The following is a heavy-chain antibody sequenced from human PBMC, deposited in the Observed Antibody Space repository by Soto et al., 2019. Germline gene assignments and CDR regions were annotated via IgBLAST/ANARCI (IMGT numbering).Heavy chain of an antibody. CDR2: FDNSDGRT. D-gene: IGHD5-18*01. CDR3: AKVRDTTMNMNFDY. CDR1: GFTFSSYA. V-gene: IGHV3-23*01. J-gene: IGHJ4*02. Sequence: GGSLRLSCAASGFTFSSYAVNWVRQAPGKGLEWVSTFDNSDGRTYYTDSVKGRFTISRDNSKNTLFLQMTSLRPEDTAVYYCAKVRDTTMNMNFDYWGQGTLVTVSS.